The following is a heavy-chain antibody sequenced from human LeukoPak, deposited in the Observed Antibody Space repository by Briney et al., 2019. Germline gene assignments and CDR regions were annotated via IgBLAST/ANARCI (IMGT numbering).Heavy chain of an antibody. V-gene: IGHV3-48*01. D-gene: IGHD2-2*01. Sequence: GGSLRLSCVASGFNFNNYNMNWVRQAPGKGLEWVSYITLSSSTIYYADSVKGRFTISRDNAKNSVYLQMDSLRAEDTAVYYCARGVPAALFDYWGQGTLVTVSS. CDR3: ARGVPAALFDY. J-gene: IGHJ4*02. CDR1: GFNFNNYN. CDR2: ITLSSSTI.